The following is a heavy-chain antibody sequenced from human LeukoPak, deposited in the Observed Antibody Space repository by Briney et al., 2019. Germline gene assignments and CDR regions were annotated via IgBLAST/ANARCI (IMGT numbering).Heavy chain of an antibody. J-gene: IGHJ4*02. V-gene: IGHV1-8*01. CDR1: GYTFTTCD. CDR3: TRGSSGGRDY. CDR2: MNPNSGNT. D-gene: IGHD6-19*01. Sequence: ASVKVSCKASGYTFTTCDIDWVRQATGQGLEWMGWMNPNSGNTGYAQSFQGRVTMTRDTSISTAYMELSNLRSEDTAIYYCTRGSSGGRDYWGQGTLVTVSS.